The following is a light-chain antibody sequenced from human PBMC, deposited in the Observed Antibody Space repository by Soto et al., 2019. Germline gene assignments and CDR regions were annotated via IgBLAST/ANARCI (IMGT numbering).Light chain of an antibody. CDR1: QSISSY. J-gene: IGKJ4*01. CDR2: AAS. Sequence: DIPMTQSPSSLSASVGDRVTITCRASQSISSYLNWYQQKPGKAPKLLIYAASSLQSGVPSRFSGTGSGTDFTLTISNLQPEDFATYYCQQSYSTPPTFGGGTKVEIK. CDR3: QQSYSTPPT. V-gene: IGKV1-39*01.